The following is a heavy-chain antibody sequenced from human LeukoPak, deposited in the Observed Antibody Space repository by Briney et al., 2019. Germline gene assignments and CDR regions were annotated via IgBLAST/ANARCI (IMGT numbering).Heavy chain of an antibody. CDR1: GYSFTGYY. CDR3: ARGLGAARGFDY. D-gene: IGHD6-6*01. Sequence: GASVKVSCKASGYSFTGYYMHWVRQAPGQGLEWMGIINPSGGSTSYAQKFQGRVTMTRDMSTSTVYMELSSLRSEDTAVYYCARGLGAARGFDYWGQGTLVTVSS. J-gene: IGHJ4*02. V-gene: IGHV1-46*01. CDR2: INPSGGST.